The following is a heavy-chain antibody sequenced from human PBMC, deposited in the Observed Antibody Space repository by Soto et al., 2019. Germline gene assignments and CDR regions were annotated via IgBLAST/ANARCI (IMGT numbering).Heavy chain of an antibody. CDR2: INSDGSST. Sequence: GGSLRLSCAASGFTFSSYWMHWVRQAPGKGLVWVSRINSDGSSTSYADSVKGRFTISRDNAKNTLYLQMNSLRAEDTAVYYCARETRRVVLYYDSSGCFDYWGQGTLVTVSS. D-gene: IGHD3-22*01. J-gene: IGHJ4*02. CDR3: ARETRRVVLYYDSSGCFDY. CDR1: GFTFSSYW. V-gene: IGHV3-74*01.